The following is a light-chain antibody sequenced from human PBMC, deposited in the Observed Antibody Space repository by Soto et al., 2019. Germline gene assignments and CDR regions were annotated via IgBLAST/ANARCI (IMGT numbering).Light chain of an antibody. J-gene: IGKJ3*01. CDR3: QQYYSPPPP. Sequence: DIVMTQSPDSLDVSLGERATINCKSSQSVLRSSNNNNYLAWYQQKPGKPPKVLIYWASARESGVPDRFSGSGSGTDFTLTIRSLQAEDVAVYYCQQYYSPPPPFGPGTKGDIK. V-gene: IGKV4-1*01. CDR2: WAS. CDR1: QSVLRSSNNNNY.